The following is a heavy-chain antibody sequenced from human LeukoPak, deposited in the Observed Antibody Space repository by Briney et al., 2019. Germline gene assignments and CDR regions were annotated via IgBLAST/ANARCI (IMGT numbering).Heavy chain of an antibody. CDR1: GGSISSYY. V-gene: IGHV4-59*01. J-gene: IGHJ5*02. CDR3: ARSSQTYCSSTSCHSWFDP. D-gene: IGHD2-2*01. Sequence: SETLSLTCTVSGGSISSYYWNWIRQPPGKGLEWLGYIYYSDYTRYNPSLRSRVTISLDTSKNQFSLKLSSATAADTAVYFCARSSQTYCSSTSCHSWFDPWGQGTLVTVSS. CDR2: IYYSDYT.